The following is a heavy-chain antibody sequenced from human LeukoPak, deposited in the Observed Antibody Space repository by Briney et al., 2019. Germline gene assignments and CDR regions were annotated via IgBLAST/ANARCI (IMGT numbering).Heavy chain of an antibody. CDR2: ISSSSSYI. V-gene: IGHV3-21*01. Sequence: TGGSLRLSCAASGFTFSSYAMSWVRQAPGKGPEWVSSISSSSSYIYYADSVKGRFTISRDNAKNSLYLQMNSLRAEDTAVYYCARVRRPRIVPSDAFDIWGQGTMVTVSS. CDR1: GFTFSSYA. D-gene: IGHD1-26*01. CDR3: ARVRRPRIVPSDAFDI. J-gene: IGHJ3*02.